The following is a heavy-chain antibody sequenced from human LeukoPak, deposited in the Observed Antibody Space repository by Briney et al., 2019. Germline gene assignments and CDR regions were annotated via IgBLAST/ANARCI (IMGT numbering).Heavy chain of an antibody. J-gene: IGHJ4*02. Sequence: SETLSPTCTVSGYSISSGYYWGWIRQPPGKGLEWIGSIYHSGSTYYNPSLKSRVTISVDTSKNQFSLKLSSVTAADTAVYYCARVGGQLAHFDYWGQGTLVTVSS. D-gene: IGHD6-6*01. V-gene: IGHV4-38-2*02. CDR1: GYSISSGYY. CDR3: ARVGGQLAHFDY. CDR2: IYHSGST.